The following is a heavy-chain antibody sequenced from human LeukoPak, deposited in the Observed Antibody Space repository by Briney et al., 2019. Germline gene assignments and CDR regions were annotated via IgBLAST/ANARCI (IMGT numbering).Heavy chain of an antibody. CDR1: GFTFSSYA. J-gene: IGHJ6*03. Sequence: GGSLRLSCAASGFTFSSYAMHWVRQAPGKGLEWVAVISYDGSNKYYADSVKGRFTISRDNSKNTLYLQMNSLRAEDTAVYYCAKGGGYEAQYYYYYLDVWGKGTTATISS. CDR3: AKGGGYEAQYYYYYLDV. CDR2: ISYDGSNK. V-gene: IGHV3-30*04. D-gene: IGHD5-12*01.